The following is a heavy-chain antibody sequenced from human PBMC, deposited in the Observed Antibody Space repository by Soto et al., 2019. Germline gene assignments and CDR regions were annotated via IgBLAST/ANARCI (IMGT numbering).Heavy chain of an antibody. Sequence: PGGSLRLSCEASGFTFSKYAMIWVRQAPGKGQEWVSGITGSGLTIEHSASVKGRFTISRDNSKNTVYLQMNSLRAEDTAIYYCAKDDVSGDGLWLVSDWGQGTPVPVSS. J-gene: IGHJ4*02. V-gene: IGHV3-23*01. CDR2: ITGSGLTI. CDR3: AKDDVSGDGLWLVSD. CDR1: GFTFSKYA. D-gene: IGHD2-21*02.